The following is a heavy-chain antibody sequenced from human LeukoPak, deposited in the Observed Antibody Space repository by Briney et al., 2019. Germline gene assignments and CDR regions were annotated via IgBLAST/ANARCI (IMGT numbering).Heavy chain of an antibody. CDR2: VYPGDSDT. V-gene: IGHV5-51*01. CDR1: GYSFTNYW. Sequence: GESLKISCKGSGYSFTNYWIGWVRQMPGKGLEGMGIVYPGDSDTKYSPSFQGQVTISADKSISTAYLQWSSLKASDTAMYYCARQLNYYDSSGPMADYWGQGTLVTVSS. D-gene: IGHD3-22*01. J-gene: IGHJ4*02. CDR3: ARQLNYYDSSGPMADY.